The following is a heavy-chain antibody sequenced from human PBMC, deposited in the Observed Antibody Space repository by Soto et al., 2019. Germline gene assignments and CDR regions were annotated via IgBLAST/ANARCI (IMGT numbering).Heavy chain of an antibody. CDR3: AGPSSDCGGDCYYFDY. CDR2: INHSGST. D-gene: IGHD2-21*02. V-gene: IGHV4-34*01. J-gene: IGHJ4*02. Sequence: PSETLSLTCALYGGSFSGYYWSWIRQPPGKGLEWIGEINHSGSTNYNPSLKSRVTTSVDTSKNQFSLKLSSVTAADTAVYYCAGPSSDCGGDCYYFDYWGQGALVTVS. CDR1: GGSFSGYY.